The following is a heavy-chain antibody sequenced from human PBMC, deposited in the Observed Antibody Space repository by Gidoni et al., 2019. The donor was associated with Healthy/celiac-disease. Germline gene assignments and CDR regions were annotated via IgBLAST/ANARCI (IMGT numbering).Heavy chain of an antibody. D-gene: IGHD6-19*01. CDR1: AGSISSGGYY. Sequence: QVQLQESGPGLVKPSQTLSLTCTVSAGSISSGGYYWRWIRQHPGKGLECIGYPYYSGSTYYNPSLKSRVTISVDTSKNQFSLKLSSVTAADTAVYYCARGPLAGAGSLDYWGQGTLVTVSS. CDR2: PYYSGST. J-gene: IGHJ4*02. CDR3: ARGPLAGAGSLDY. V-gene: IGHV4-31*03.